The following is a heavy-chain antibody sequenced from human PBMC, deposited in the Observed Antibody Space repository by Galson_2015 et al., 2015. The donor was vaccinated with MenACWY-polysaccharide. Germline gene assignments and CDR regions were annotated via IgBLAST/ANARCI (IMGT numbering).Heavy chain of an antibody. CDR2: ISHSGNT. D-gene: IGHD2-8*01. V-gene: IGHV4-4*02. CDR3: ARRDIYGTTTYYLSFDY. Sequence: TLSLTCGVSGGSISSSNLWSWVRQPPGKGLEWIGEISHSGNTNYNPSLKSRLTISLDKSKNQFSLDLSSVTAADTAVYYCARRDIYGTTTYYLSFDYWGQGTLVTVSS. CDR1: GGSISSSNL. J-gene: IGHJ4*02.